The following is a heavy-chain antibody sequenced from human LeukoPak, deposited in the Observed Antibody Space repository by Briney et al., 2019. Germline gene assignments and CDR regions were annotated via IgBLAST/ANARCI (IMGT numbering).Heavy chain of an antibody. CDR3: ARYEQQLMFDY. D-gene: IGHD6-13*01. CDR2: INHSGST. CDR1: GGSFSGYY. V-gene: IGHV4-34*01. Sequence: SETLSLTCAVYGGSFSGYYWSWIRQPPGKGLEWIGEINHSGSTNYNPSLKSRVTISVDTSKNQFSLKLSSVTAADTTVYYCARYEQQLMFDYWGQGTLVTVSS. J-gene: IGHJ4*02.